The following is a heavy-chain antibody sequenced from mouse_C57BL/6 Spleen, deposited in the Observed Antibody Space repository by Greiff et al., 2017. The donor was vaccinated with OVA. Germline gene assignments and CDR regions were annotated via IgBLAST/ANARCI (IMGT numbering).Heavy chain of an antibody. CDR1: GYTFTDYE. Sequence: QVQLKQSGAELVRPGASVTLSCKASGYTFTDYEMHWVKQTPVHGLEWIGAIDPETGGTAYNQKFKGKAILTADKSSSTAYMELRSLTSEDSAVYYCTRSSIYYDFAWFAYWGQGTLVTVSA. J-gene: IGHJ3*01. D-gene: IGHD2-4*01. CDR3: TRSSIYYDFAWFAY. CDR2: IDPETGGT. V-gene: IGHV1-15*01.